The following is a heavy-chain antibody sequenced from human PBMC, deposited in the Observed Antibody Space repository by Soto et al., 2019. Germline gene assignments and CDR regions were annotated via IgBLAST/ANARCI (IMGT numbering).Heavy chain of an antibody. Sequence: EVQLVESGGGLVQPGGSLRLSCAASGFTFSSYSMNWVRQAPGKGLEWVSYISSSSSTIYYADSVKGRFTISRDNAKNSLYLQMNSLRAEDTAVYYCARAPRLYQLLHYYYYYYMDVWGEGTTVTVSS. CDR1: GFTFSSYS. CDR3: ARAPRLYQLLHYYYYYYMDV. D-gene: IGHD2-2*01. J-gene: IGHJ6*03. V-gene: IGHV3-48*01. CDR2: ISSSSSTI.